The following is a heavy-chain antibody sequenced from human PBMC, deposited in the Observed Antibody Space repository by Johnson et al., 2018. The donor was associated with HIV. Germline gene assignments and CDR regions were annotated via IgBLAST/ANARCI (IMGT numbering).Heavy chain of an antibody. Sequence: MQLVESGGGLVKPGGSVRLSCAVSGFTFTDAWMSWVRQAPGKGLEWVGRIKRNTDGGTTDYAAPVKGRFSISRDDSKNTVYLQLNSLKTEDTAVYFCTIDPIFLGYWYHSSPWGQGTMVTVSS. CDR3: TIDPIFLGYWYHSSP. D-gene: IGHD3-22*01. V-gene: IGHV3-15*01. CDR1: GFTFTDAW. CDR2: IKRNTDGGTT. J-gene: IGHJ3*01.